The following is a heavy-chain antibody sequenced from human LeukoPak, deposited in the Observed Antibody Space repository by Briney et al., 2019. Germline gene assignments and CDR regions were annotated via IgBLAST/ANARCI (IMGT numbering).Heavy chain of an antibody. CDR3: ARDVYYGSGSYFFDY. Sequence: GGSLRLSCAASGFTLSDYYMAWIRQAPGKGLEWVSYISSSSSYTNYADSVKGRFTISRDNAENSLYLQMNSLRAEDTAVYYCARDVYYGSGSYFFDYWGQGTLVTVSS. D-gene: IGHD3-10*01. J-gene: IGHJ4*02. CDR2: ISSSSSYT. V-gene: IGHV3-11*05. CDR1: GFTLSDYY.